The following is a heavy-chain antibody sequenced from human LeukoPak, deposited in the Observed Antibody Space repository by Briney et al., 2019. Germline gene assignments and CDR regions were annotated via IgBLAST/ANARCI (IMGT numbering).Heavy chain of an antibody. V-gene: IGHV4-61*01. D-gene: IGHD2-21*01. CDR2: ISHSGST. J-gene: IGHJ3*02. CDR1: GGSISSGSYY. CDR3: YSARGDAFDI. Sequence: SSQTLSLTCTVSGGSISSGSYYWSWIRQPPGKGLEWLGFISHSGSTSYNPSLRSRVTISVDTSKNQFSLKVTSVTAADTAMYYFYSARGDAFDIWGQGTMVTVSS.